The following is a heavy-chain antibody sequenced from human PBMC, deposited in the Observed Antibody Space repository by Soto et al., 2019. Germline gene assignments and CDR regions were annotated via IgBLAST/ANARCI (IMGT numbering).Heavy chain of an antibody. CDR1: GFTFSSCA. Sequence: PGGSLRLSCAASGFTFSSCAMGWVRQAPGKGLEWVSVIYSGGSTYYADSVKGRFTISRDNSKNTLYLQMNSLRAEDTAVYYCARDRVGGYYYDYFDYWGQGTLVTVSS. J-gene: IGHJ4*02. D-gene: IGHD3-22*01. CDR3: ARDRVGGYYYDYFDY. CDR2: IYSGGST. V-gene: IGHV3-66*01.